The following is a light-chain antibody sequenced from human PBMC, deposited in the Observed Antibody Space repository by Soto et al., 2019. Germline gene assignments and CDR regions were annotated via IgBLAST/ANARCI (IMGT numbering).Light chain of an antibody. Sequence: QSVLTQPPSVSGAPGQRATISCTGSSSNIGAGDDVHWYKQLLGQAPTHLIYGNSNRPSGVPDRFSGSKSGTSASLAITGLQAEDEADYYCQSYDSSLSASVVFGGGTQLTVL. CDR2: GNS. CDR3: QSYDSSLSASVV. V-gene: IGLV1-40*01. CDR1: SSNIGAGDD. J-gene: IGLJ2*01.